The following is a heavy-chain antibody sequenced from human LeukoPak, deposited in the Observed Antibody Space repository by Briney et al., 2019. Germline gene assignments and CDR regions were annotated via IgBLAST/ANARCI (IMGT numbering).Heavy chain of an antibody. J-gene: IGHJ4*02. CDR3: ARSAVSGSDSYFDS. CDR2: IDRIPSIL. Sequence: RGSLRLSCEASGFAFNIYQMNWVRQAPGKGLEWVSSIDRIPSILYYADSVRGRFTISRDNAAMYLQMNSLRPDDTAVYYCARSAVSGSDSYFDSWGQGTLVTVSS. CDR1: GFAFNIYQ. D-gene: IGHD5-12*01. V-gene: IGHV3-48*03.